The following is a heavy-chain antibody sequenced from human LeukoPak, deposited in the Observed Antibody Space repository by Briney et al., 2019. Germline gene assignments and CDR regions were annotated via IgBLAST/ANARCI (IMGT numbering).Heavy chain of an antibody. CDR2: IYPGDSDT. Sequence: KDGESLKISCKGSGYSFTSYWIGWVRQMPGKGLEWMGIIYPGDSDTRYSPSFQGQVTISADKSISTAYLQWSSLKASDTAMYYCARDRGAAAGLRGGGVGDYFDYWGQGTLVTVSS. V-gene: IGHV5-51*01. D-gene: IGHD6-13*01. CDR1: GYSFTSYW. J-gene: IGHJ4*02. CDR3: ARDRGAAAGLRGGGVGDYFDY.